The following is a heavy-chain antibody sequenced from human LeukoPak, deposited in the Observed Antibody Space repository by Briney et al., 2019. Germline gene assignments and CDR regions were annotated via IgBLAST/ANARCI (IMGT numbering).Heavy chain of an antibody. CDR3: AIDHRITMVRGVSYFDY. Sequence: ASVKVSCKASGYTFTSYYMHWVRQAPGQGLEWMGIINPSGGSTSYAQKFQGRVTMTRDTSTSTVYMELSSLRSEDTAVYYCAIDHRITMVRGVSYFDYWGQGTLVTVSS. V-gene: IGHV1-46*03. J-gene: IGHJ4*02. D-gene: IGHD3-10*01. CDR1: GYTFTSYY. CDR2: INPSGGST.